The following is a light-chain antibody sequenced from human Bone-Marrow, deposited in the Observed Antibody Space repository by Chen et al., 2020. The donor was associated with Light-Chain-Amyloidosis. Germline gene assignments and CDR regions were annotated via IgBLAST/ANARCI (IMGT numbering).Light chain of an antibody. CDR2: ELT. Sequence: SALTQPASVSGSPGQSITSSCTGTSSAVGGDNHVSWYQQHPDKAPKLMIYELTNRPSWVPDRFSGSKSANTASLTISGLQTEDEADYFCSSYTITNTLVFGSGTRVTVL. CDR3: SSYTITNTLV. CDR1: SSAVGGDNH. V-gene: IGLV2-14*01. J-gene: IGLJ1*01.